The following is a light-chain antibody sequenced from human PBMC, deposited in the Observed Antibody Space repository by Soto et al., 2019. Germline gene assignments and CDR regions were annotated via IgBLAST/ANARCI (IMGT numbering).Light chain of an antibody. J-gene: IGLJ1*01. CDR3: TSYTDTSVYV. Sequence: QSALTQPRSLSGSPGQSVTISCTGTSGDVGGYNYVAWYQQRAGEAPELMIYDVTKRPSGVPDRFSGSKSGNTAFLTISGLQAEDEADYYCTSYTDTSVYVFGTGTKLTVL. CDR1: SGDVGGYNY. V-gene: IGLV2-11*01. CDR2: DVT.